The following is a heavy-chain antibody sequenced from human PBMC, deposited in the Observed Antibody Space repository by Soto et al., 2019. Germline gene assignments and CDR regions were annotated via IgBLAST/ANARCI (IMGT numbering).Heavy chain of an antibody. CDR3: ARGRVPAAHHQGMGV. D-gene: IGHD2-2*01. CDR2: IIPIFGTA. V-gene: IGHV1-69*01. J-gene: IGHJ6*02. CDR1: GGTFSSYA. Sequence: QVQLVQSGAEVKKPGSSVKVSCKASGGTFSSYAISWVRQAPGQGLEWMGGIIPIFGTANYAQKFQGRGTITADASTSTAHMELSSLRSEDTSVYYSARGRVPAAHHQGMGVWGQGPTVTVSS.